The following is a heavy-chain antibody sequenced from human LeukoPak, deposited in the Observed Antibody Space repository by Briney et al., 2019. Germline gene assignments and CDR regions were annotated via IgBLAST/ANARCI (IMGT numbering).Heavy chain of an antibody. CDR3: ARLGSKYGADAFDI. CDR1: GGSISGYY. Sequence: SDTLSLTCTVSGGSISGYYWSWIRRPPGRGLEYIGFVYCIGTTNYNPSLKSRVTISLDTSKNQFSLNLRYVTAADTAVYYCARLGSKYGADAFDIWGQGTMVSVSS. D-gene: IGHD4/OR15-4a*01. CDR2: VYCIGTT. J-gene: IGHJ3*02. V-gene: IGHV4-59*07.